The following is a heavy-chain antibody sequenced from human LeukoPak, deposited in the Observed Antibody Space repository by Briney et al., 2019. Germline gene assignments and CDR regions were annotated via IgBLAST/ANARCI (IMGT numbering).Heavy chain of an antibody. Sequence: RASVKVSCKVSGYTLTELSMHWVRQAPGKGLEWMGGFDPEDGETIYAQKFQGRVTMTEDTSTDTAYMELSSLRSEDTAVYYFATAEVYDSSGYYYVWFDPWGQGTLVTVSS. CDR2: FDPEDGET. V-gene: IGHV1-24*01. J-gene: IGHJ5*02. D-gene: IGHD3-22*01. CDR1: GYTLTELS. CDR3: ATAEVYDSSGYYYVWFDP.